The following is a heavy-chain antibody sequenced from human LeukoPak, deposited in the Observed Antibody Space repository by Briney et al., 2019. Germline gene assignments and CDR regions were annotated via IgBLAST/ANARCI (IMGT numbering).Heavy chain of an antibody. V-gene: IGHV5-51*01. D-gene: IGHD6-19*01. CDR1: GYTFTDYN. Sequence: GASLKISFKGSGYTFTDYNIGWVRQMPGKGLEWMGIIYPGDSDASYSPSFQGQVTISADKSTSTTYLQWRSLKASDTAMYYCARPSSGWTSRLGLWGQGTLVTVSS. CDR2: IYPGDSDA. J-gene: IGHJ4*02. CDR3: ARPSSGWTSRLGL.